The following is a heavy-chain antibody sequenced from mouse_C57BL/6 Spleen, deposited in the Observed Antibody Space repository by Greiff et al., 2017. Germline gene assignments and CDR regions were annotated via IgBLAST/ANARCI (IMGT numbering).Heavy chain of an antibody. CDR2: ISSGGDYI. CDR3: TRDRGYGSSYYFDY. J-gene: IGHJ2*01. V-gene: IGHV5-9-1*02. CDR1: GFTFSSYA. Sequence: EVHLVESGEGLVKPGGSLKLSCAASGFTFSSYAMSWVRQTPEKRLEWVAYISSGGDYIYYADTVKGRFTISRDNARNTLYLQMSSLKSEDTAMYYCTRDRGYGSSYYFDYWGQGTTLTVAS. D-gene: IGHD1-1*01.